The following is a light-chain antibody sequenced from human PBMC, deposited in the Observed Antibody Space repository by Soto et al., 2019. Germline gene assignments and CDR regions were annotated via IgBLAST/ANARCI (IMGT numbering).Light chain of an antibody. CDR2: KAS. CDR3: QQFNNFSWT. J-gene: IGKJ1*01. V-gene: IGKV1-5*03. Sequence: DIQMTQSLSTLSASVGARVNITCRASQSISIWLASYQQKPGKAPKLLIYKASTLKIGVPSRFSGSGSGTDFTFSTSTLPPDDFATYYCQQFNNFSWTFGQGTKVEIK. CDR1: QSISIW.